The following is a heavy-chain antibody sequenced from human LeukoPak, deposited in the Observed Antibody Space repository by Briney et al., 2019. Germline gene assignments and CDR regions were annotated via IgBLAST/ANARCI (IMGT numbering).Heavy chain of an antibody. CDR2: ISSSSSYI. D-gene: IGHD2-2*01. J-gene: IGHJ4*02. CDR3: ARDWRAIVVVPAAPFFDY. V-gene: IGHV3-21*01. CDR1: GFTFSSYS. Sequence: KPGGSLRLSCAASGFTFSSYSMNWVRQAPGKGLEWVSSISSSSSYIYYADSVKGRFTISRDNAKNSLYLQMNSLRAEDTAVYHCARDWRAIVVVPAAPFFDYWGQGTLVTVSS.